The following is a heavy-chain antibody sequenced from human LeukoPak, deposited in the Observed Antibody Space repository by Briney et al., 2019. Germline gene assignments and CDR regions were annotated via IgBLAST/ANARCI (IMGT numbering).Heavy chain of an antibody. J-gene: IGHJ4*02. D-gene: IGHD5-12*01. V-gene: IGHV1-69*05. CDR1: GGTFSSYA. CDR2: IIPIFGTA. Sequence: SVKVSCKASGGTFSSYAISWVRQAPGQGLEWMGGIIPIFGTANYAQKFQGRVTITTDESTSTAYMELSSLRSEDTAVYYCARSPGVATMALDYWGQGTLVTVSS. CDR3: ARSPGVATMALDY.